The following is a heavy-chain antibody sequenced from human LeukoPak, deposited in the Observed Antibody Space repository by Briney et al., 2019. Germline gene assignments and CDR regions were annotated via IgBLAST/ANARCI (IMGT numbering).Heavy chain of an antibody. CDR3: AKDTHSGSYPGTDAFDI. CDR1: GFTFDDYA. Sequence: GGSLRLSCAASGFTFDDYAMHWVRHAPGKGLEWVSGISWNSGSIGYADSVKGRFTISRDNAKNSLYLQMNSLRAEDTALYYCAKDTHSGSYPGTDAFDIWGQGTMVTVSS. V-gene: IGHV3-9*01. J-gene: IGHJ3*02. D-gene: IGHD1-26*01. CDR2: ISWNSGSI.